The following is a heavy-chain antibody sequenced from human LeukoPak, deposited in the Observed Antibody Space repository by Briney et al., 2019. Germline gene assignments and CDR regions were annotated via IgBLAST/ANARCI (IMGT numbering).Heavy chain of an antibody. V-gene: IGHV4-38-2*02. CDR1: GYSISSGYY. Sequence: SETLSLTCAVSGYSISSGYYWGWIRPPPGKGLEWIGSIYHSGSTYYNPSLKSRVTISVDTSKNQFSLKLSSVTAADTAVYYCARDPAFRGSSDYMDVWGKGTTVTVSS. D-gene: IGHD6-13*01. CDR3: ARDPAFRGSSDYMDV. J-gene: IGHJ6*03. CDR2: IYHSGST.